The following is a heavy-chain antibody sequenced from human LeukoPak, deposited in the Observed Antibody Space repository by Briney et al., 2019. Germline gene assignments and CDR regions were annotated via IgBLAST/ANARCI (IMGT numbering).Heavy chain of an antibody. V-gene: IGHV4-59*08. D-gene: IGHD1-26*01. J-gene: IGHJ4*02. CDR3: ARQPYTIGAYYFDY. Sequence: PSETLSLTCTVSGDSISSYYWSWIRQPPGKGLEWIGYIFHSGNTNYNPSLKSRVTMSIDTSKNQFSLRLSSVTAADTAVYYCARQPYTIGAYYFDYWGPGTLVSVSS. CDR1: GDSISSYY. CDR2: IFHSGNT.